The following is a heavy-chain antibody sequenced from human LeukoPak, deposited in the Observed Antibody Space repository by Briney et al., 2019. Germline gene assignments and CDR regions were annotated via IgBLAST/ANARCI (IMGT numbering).Heavy chain of an antibody. V-gene: IGHV3-23*01. CDR3: AKDGYCSGGSCYPAEYFQH. CDR2: ISGSGGST. CDR1: GFTFSSYA. Sequence: GGSLRLSCAASGFTFSSYAMSWVRQAPGKGLEWVSAISGSGGSTYYADSVKGRFTISRDNSKNTLYLQMNSLRADDTAVYYCAKDGYCSGGSCYPAEYFQHWGQGTLVTVSS. J-gene: IGHJ1*01. D-gene: IGHD2-15*01.